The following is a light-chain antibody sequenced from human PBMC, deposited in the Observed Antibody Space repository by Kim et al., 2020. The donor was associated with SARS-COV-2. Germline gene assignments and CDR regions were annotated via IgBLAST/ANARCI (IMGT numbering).Light chain of an antibody. CDR2: QDL. V-gene: IGLV3-1*01. Sequence: SYELTQPPSVSVSPGQTASITCSGDLLGNKYSCWYQQKPGQSPVLIIYQDLKRPSGIPERFSGSNSGNTATLTISGTQAVDEADYFCQAWDSSTVVFGGGTKLTVL. CDR1: LLGNKY. J-gene: IGLJ2*01. CDR3: QAWDSSTVV.